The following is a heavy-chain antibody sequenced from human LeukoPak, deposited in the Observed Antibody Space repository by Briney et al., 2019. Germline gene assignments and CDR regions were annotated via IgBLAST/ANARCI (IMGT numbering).Heavy chain of an antibody. CDR1: GFTFSSYA. D-gene: IGHD4-17*01. V-gene: IGHV3-30*04. CDR2: ISYDGSNK. CDR3: ARDGSTVTTGYFDY. J-gene: IGHJ4*02. Sequence: GGSLRLPCAASGFTFSSYAMHWVRQAPGKGLEWVAVISYDGSNKYYADSVKGRSTISRDNSKNTLYLQMNSLRAEDTAVYYCARDGSTVTTGYFDYWGQGTLVTVSS.